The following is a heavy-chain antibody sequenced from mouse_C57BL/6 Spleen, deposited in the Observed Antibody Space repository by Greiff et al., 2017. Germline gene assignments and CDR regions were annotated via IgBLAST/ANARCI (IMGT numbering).Heavy chain of an antibody. D-gene: IGHD2-3*01. CDR2: ISYDGSN. V-gene: IGHV3-6*01. J-gene: IGHJ1*03. CDR3: ARDEGYGGYFDV. Sequence: EVQLQESGPGLVKPSQSLSLTCSVTGYSITSGYYWNWIRQFPGNKLEWMGYISYDGSNNYNPSLKNRISITRDPSKNQFFLKLNSVTTEDTATYYCARDEGYGGYFDVWGTGTTVTVSS. CDR1: GYSITSGYY.